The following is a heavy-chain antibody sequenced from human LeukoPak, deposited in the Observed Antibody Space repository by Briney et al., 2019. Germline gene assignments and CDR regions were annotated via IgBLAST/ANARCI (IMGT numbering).Heavy chain of an antibody. V-gene: IGHV4-31*03. CDR1: GGSIRSGGYY. D-gene: IGHD3-22*01. CDR2: IYYSGNA. CDR3: ARAGYDSSGYSTYYFDY. Sequence: SETLSLTFIVSGGSIRSGGYYWSWIRPHPGKGLEWIGYIYYSGNAYYNPSLTSRVTISVDTSKNQFSLKLSSVTAADTAVYYCARAGYDSSGYSTYYFDYWGQGTLVTVSS. J-gene: IGHJ4*02.